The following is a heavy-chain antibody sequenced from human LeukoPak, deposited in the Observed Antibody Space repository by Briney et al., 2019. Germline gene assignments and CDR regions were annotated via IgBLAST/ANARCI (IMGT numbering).Heavy chain of an antibody. CDR3: ARHGGGYSYDY. CDR2: IYDSGST. V-gene: IGHV4-59*01. D-gene: IGHD5-18*01. CDR1: GGSISSYY. Sequence: SETLSLTCTVSGGSISSYYWSWIRQPPGKGLELIGYIYDSGSTNYNPSLKSRVTISVDTSKNQFSLKLNSVTAADTAVYYCARHGGGYSYDYWGQGTLVTVSS. J-gene: IGHJ4*02.